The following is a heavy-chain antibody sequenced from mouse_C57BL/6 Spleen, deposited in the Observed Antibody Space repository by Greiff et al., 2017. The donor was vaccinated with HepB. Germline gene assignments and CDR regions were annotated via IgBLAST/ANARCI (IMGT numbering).Heavy chain of an antibody. CDR3: AREGQGAY. Sequence: QVQLQQSGAGLVRPGTSVKLSCKASGYAFTNYLIEWVKQRPGQGLEWIGAINPGSGGTNYNEKFKGKATLTADKSSSTTYMQLSSLTSEDSAVYFCAREGQGAYWGQGTLVTVSA. V-gene: IGHV1-54*01. D-gene: IGHD3-3*01. CDR2: INPGSGGT. J-gene: IGHJ3*01. CDR1: GYAFTNYL.